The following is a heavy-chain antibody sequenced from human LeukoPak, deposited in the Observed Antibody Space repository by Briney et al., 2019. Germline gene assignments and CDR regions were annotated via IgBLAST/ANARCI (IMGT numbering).Heavy chain of an antibody. V-gene: IGHV3-23*01. CDR3: AKDSSDYYFDY. CDR1: GGSFSGYY. J-gene: IGHJ4*02. Sequence: ETLSLTCAVYGGSFSGYYWSWVRQAPGKGLEWVSTISGSGDNTYYADSVKGRFTISRDNSKNTLYVQMNSLRPDDTAVYYCAKDSSDYYFDYWGQGTLVTVSS. D-gene: IGHD3-22*01. CDR2: ISGSGDNT.